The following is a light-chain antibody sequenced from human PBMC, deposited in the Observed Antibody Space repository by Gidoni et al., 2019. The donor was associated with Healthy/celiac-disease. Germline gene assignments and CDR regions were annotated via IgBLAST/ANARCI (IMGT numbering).Light chain of an antibody. J-gene: IGKJ1*01. CDR1: QSVSSSY. CDR3: QQYGSSLTWT. CDR2: GAS. Sequence: EIVLTQSPGTLSLSPGERATLSCRASQSVSSSYLAWYQQKPGQAPRLLIYGASSRATGIPDRFSGSGSGTDFTHTISRLDPEDFAVYYCQQYGSSLTWTFGQGTKVEIK. V-gene: IGKV3-20*01.